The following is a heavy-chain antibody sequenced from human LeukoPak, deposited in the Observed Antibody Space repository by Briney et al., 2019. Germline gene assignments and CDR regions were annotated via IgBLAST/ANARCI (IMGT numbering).Heavy chain of an antibody. V-gene: IGHV1-18*01. D-gene: IGHD6-13*01. CDR3: ARDWGSSWPRDDAFDI. CDR2: SSAYNGNT. Sequence: ASVKVSCKASGYTFTSYGISWVRQAPGQGLEWMGWSSAYNGNTNYAQKLQGRVTMTTDTSTSTAYMELRSLRSDDTAVYYCARDWGSSWPRDDAFDIWGQGTMVTVSS. J-gene: IGHJ3*02. CDR1: GYTFTSYG.